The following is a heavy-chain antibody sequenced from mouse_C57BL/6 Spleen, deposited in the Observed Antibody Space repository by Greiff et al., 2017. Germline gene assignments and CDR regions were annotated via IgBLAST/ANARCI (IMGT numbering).Heavy chain of an antibody. CDR2: INPNNGGT. CDR3: ARQRLNYAMDY. CDR1: GYTFTDYY. J-gene: IGHJ4*01. D-gene: IGHD1-3*01. V-gene: IGHV1-26*01. Sequence: EVQLQQSGPELVKPGASVKISCKASGYTFTDYYMNWVKQSHGKSLEWIGDINPNNGGTSYNQKFKGKATLTVDKSSSTAYMELRSLTSEDSAVYYCARQRLNYAMDYWGQGTSVTVSS.